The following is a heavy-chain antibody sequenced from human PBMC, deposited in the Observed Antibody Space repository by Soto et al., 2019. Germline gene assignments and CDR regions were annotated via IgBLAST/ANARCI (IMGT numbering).Heavy chain of an antibody. V-gene: IGHV3-23*01. Sequence: EVRLLESGGGLVQPGGSLRLSCAGSGLTFANYAMNWVRQAPGEGLEWVAGFSAGGRTTYYADSVQGRFTVSRDISKRTMSLQMSSLRADDTAVYYCATHTYCSGGTCHPPDYYFDYWGQGTLVTVSS. D-gene: IGHD2-15*01. J-gene: IGHJ4*02. CDR3: ATHTYCSGGTCHPPDYYFDY. CDR2: FSAGGRTT. CDR1: GLTFANYA.